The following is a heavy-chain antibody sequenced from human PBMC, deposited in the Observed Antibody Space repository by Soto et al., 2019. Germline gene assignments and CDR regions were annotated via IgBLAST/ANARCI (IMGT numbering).Heavy chain of an antibody. J-gene: IGHJ4*02. CDR2: INHSGST. Sequence: SETLSLTCTVYGGSFSGYYWSWIRQPPGKGLEWIGEINHSGSTNYNPSLKSRVTISVDTSKNQFSLKLNSVTAADTAVYFCARGRVSSGWYRDYWGQGTLVTVSS. CDR1: GGSFSGYY. CDR3: ARGRVSSGWYRDY. D-gene: IGHD6-19*01. V-gene: IGHV4-34*01.